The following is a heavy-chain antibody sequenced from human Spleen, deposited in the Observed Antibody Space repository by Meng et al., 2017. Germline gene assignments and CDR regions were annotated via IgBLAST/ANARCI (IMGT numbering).Heavy chain of an antibody. J-gene: IGHJ4*02. D-gene: IGHD6-19*01. CDR1: SGTIRSHY. V-gene: IGHV4-59*11. Sequence: QVQLQESRPSLVKPSETLSLICTVSSGTIRSHYWSWIRPPPGKGLEWIGYIFYSGRPNYSPSLKSRVTISIDTSKNQFSLRLSSVTPADTAMYYCASGSGSGWYYFDNWGQGTLVSVSS. CDR2: IFYSGRP. CDR3: ASGSGSGWYYFDN.